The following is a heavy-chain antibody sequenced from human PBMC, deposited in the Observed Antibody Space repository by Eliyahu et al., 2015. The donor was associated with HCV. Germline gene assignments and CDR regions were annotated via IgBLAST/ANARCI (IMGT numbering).Heavy chain of an antibody. J-gene: IGHJ3*02. CDR3: ARDANWNCGDI. D-gene: IGHD1-7*01. Sequence: EVQLVESGGGLVQPGGSLRLSCAASGFTFSTYWMXWVRQAPGKGXVWVSRIKTDGSSTNYADSVKGRFTISRDNAKNTLYLQMNSLRAEDTAVYYCARDANWNCGDIWGQGTMVTVSS. V-gene: IGHV3-74*01. CDR1: GFTFSTYW. CDR2: IKTDGSST.